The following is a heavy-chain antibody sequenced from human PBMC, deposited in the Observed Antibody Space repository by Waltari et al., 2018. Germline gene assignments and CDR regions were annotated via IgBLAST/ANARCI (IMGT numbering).Heavy chain of an antibody. J-gene: IGHJ4*02. CDR2: IIPIFGTA. CDR3: ASLTGSPAY. D-gene: IGHD3-9*01. CDR1: GGTFSSYA. V-gene: IGHV1-69*13. Sequence: QVQLVQSGAEVKKPGCSVKVSCKASGGTFSSYAISWVRQAPGQGLEWMGRIIPIFGTANYEQKCQGRVTITADKSTSTAYMELSSLRSADTAVYYGASLTGSPAYWGQGTLVTVSS.